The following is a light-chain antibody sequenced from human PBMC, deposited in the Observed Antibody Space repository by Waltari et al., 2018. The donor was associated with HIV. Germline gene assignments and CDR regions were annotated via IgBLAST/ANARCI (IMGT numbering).Light chain of an antibody. CDR3: LQNIRAPFA. J-gene: IGKJ2*01. V-gene: IGKV2-28*01. CDR1: ESLRHSNGRNY. CDR2: LAS. Sequence: DVLATQFPLSLTVSPGESASISCRATESLRHSNGRNYLDWYFQRPGHTPRLLIYLASIRASGVSDRFVGGGSGTDFTLRITRVEAADAGLYFCLQNIRAPFAFGQGT.